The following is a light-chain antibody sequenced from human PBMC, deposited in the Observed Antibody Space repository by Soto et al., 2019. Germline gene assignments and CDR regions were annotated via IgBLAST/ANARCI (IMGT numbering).Light chain of an antibody. CDR1: QYIRSS. CDR2: GAS. V-gene: IGKV3-15*01. Sequence: ENVMTQSPATLSMSPGERATLSCRASQYIRSSLAWYQQKPGQAPRLVIYGASTRATGVPARFSGSGSGTEFTLSISSLQSEDFAVYYCQQYNSWPLTFGGGTKVDIK. J-gene: IGKJ4*01. CDR3: QQYNSWPLT.